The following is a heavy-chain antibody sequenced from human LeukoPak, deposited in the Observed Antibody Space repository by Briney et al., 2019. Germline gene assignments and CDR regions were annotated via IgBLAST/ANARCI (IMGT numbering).Heavy chain of an antibody. CDR2: MSPNSGDT. J-gene: IGHJ4*02. V-gene: IGHV1-8*01. D-gene: IGHD7-27*01. CDR3: VRGPPNWGYDY. Sequence: ASVTVSCKASGYTFTSYDFNWVRQATGQRPEWMGWMSPNSGDTGYAQKFQDRVTMTRNTSISTAYMELSSLRSDDTAVYYCVRGPPNWGYDYWGPGTLVTVSS. CDR1: GYTFTSYD.